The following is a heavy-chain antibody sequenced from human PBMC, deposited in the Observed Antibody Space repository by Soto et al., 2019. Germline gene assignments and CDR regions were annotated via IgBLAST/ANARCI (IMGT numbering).Heavy chain of an antibody. D-gene: IGHD3-3*02. CDR2: INYRGSS. CDR1: GGSFTGYY. J-gene: IGHJ6*02. Sequence: PSETLSLSSPDYGGSFTGYYWTWIRHTRGKGLDWIGEINYRGSSYYNPSLESRISMAVDTSKNQFSLKLRSVTAADTAVYFCVRGQPHRITIFEVVIRSYDYGMDVWGQGTTVT. CDR3: VRGQPHRITIFEVVIRSYDYGMDV. V-gene: IGHV4-34*01.